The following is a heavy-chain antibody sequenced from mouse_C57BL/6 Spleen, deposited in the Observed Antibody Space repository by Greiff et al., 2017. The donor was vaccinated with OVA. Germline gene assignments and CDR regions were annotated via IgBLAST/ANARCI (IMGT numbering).Heavy chain of an antibody. CDR2: ISNLAYSI. CDR3: ARPNYDGYFDY. Sequence: EVQGVESGGGLVQPGGSLKLSCAASGFTFSDYGMAWVRQAPRKGPEWVAFISNLAYSIYYADTVTGRFTISRENAKNTLYLEMSSLRSEDTAMYYCARPNYDGYFDYWGQGTTLTVSS. J-gene: IGHJ2*01. V-gene: IGHV5-15*01. CDR1: GFTFSDYG. D-gene: IGHD2-3*01.